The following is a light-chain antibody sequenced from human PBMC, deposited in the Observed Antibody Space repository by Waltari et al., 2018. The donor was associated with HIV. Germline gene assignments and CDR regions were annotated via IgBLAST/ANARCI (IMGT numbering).Light chain of an antibody. CDR3: GTWDSSLSAVL. CDR1: RSNIGNNY. J-gene: IGLJ2*01. CDR2: DKN. V-gene: IGLV1-51*01. Sequence: QSVLTQSPSVSAAPGQKVTISCSGSRSNIGNNYVSWYQQLPGTAPNLLIYDKNKRPSGIPDRFSGSKSGTSATLVITGLQTGDEADYYCGTWDSSLSAVLFGGGTKLTVL.